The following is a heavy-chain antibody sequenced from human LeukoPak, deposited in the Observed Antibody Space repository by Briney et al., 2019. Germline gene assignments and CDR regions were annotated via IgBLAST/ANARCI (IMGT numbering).Heavy chain of an antibody. CDR2: IKQDGSEK. V-gene: IGHV3-7*01. CDR3: ARDQAYATSGYRPWAFDI. CDR1: GFTFHTYW. J-gene: IGHJ3*02. D-gene: IGHD3-22*01. Sequence: GGSLRLSCAASGFTFHTYWMSWVRQAPGKGLEGVADIKQDGSEKYYVDSVKGRFTISRDNAKNSLYVQMNSLRVEDTAVYYCARDQAYATSGYRPWAFDIWGQGTMVTVSS.